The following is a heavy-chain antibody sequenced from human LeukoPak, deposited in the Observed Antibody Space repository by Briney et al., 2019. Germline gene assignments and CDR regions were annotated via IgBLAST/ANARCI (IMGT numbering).Heavy chain of an antibody. CDR2: ISGSGGST. J-gene: IGHJ6*02. CDR1: GFTFTNYN. D-gene: IGHD4-17*01. CDR3: AKASGTTVTTWRILGTRDYYYYYGMDV. Sequence: GGSLRLSCAASGFTFTNYNFYWVRQAPGKGLEWVSAISGSGGSTYYADSVKGRFTISRDNSKNTLYLQMNSLRAEDTAVYYCAKASGTTVTTWRILGTRDYYYYYGMDVWGQGTTVTVSS. V-gene: IGHV3-23*01.